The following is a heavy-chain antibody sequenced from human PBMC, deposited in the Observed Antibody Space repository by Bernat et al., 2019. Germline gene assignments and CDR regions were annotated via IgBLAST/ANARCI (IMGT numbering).Heavy chain of an antibody. V-gene: IGHV4-39*01. CDR1: GGSISSSSYY. D-gene: IGHD2-15*01. CDR3: ARHREYCSGGSCYWFDP. J-gene: IGHJ5*02. Sequence: QLQLQESGPGLVKPSETLSLTCTVSGGSISSSSYYWGWIRQPPGKGLEWIGSIYYSGSTYYNPSLKSRVTISVDTSKNQFPLKLSSVTAADTAVYYCARHREYCSGGSCYWFDPWGQGTLVTVSS. CDR2: IYYSGST.